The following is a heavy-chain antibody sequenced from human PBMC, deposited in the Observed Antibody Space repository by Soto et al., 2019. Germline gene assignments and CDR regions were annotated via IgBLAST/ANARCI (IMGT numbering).Heavy chain of an antibody. D-gene: IGHD6-19*01. V-gene: IGHV4-39*01. CDR2: IYYSGST. Sequence: QLQLQESGPGLVKPSETLSLTCTVSGGSISSSSYYWGWIRQPPGKGLEWIGSIYYSGSTYSNPSLKSRVTISVDTSKNQFSLKLISVTVADTAVYYCASHAVHSSGFTDYWGQGTLVTVSS. CDR3: ASHAVHSSGFTDY. J-gene: IGHJ4*02. CDR1: GGSISSSSYY.